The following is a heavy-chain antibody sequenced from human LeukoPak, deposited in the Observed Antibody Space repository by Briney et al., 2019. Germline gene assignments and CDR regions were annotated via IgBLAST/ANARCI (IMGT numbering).Heavy chain of an antibody. V-gene: IGHV1-2*02. J-gene: IGHJ3*02. Sequence: ASVKVSCKASGYSFTGYYMHWVRQAPGQGLEWMGWINPNSGGTNYAQKLQGRVTMTTDTSTSTAYMELRSLKSDDTAVYYCASLKNYYDSSGYLVTDAFDIWGQGTMVTVSS. CDR3: ASLKNYYDSSGYLVTDAFDI. D-gene: IGHD3-22*01. CDR2: INPNSGGT. CDR1: GYSFTGYY.